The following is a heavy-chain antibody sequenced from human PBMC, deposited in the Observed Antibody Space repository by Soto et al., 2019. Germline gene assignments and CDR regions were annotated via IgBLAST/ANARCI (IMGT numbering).Heavy chain of an antibody. V-gene: IGHV4-61*03. J-gene: IGHJ4*02. D-gene: IGHD5-12*01. CDR3: AREGNLGRWLQPLDF. Sequence: PSETLSLTCTVSGDSISSNNNYWSWIRQPPGEGLEWIGFISYNGNTKYSPSLKSRVTMSVDTSKNHFSLRLISVTAADTAIYFCAREGNLGRWLQPLDFWGQGTLVTVSS. CDR2: ISYNGNT. CDR1: GDSISSNNNY.